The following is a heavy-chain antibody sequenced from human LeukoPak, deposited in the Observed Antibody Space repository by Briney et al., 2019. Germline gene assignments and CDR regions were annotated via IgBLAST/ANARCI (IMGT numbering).Heavy chain of an antibody. CDR3: ARHYVVVTASSFDY. J-gene: IGHJ4*02. D-gene: IGHD2-21*02. Sequence: MESGPTLVNPTETLTLTCTVSGFSLSNARMGVSRIRQPPGKALEWLAHIFSNDEKSYSTSLKSRLTISKDTSKSQVVLTMTNMDPVDTATYYCARHYVVVTASSFDYWGQGTLVTVSS. V-gene: IGHV2-26*01. CDR2: IFSNDEK. CDR1: GFSLSNARMG.